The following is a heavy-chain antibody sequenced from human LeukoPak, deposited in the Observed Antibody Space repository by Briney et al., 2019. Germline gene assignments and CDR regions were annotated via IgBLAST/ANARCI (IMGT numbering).Heavy chain of an antibody. Sequence: PGGSLRLSCAASGFTFSSYSMNWVRQAPGKGLEWVSYISSSSSTIYCADSVKGRFTISRDNAKNSLYLQMNSLRAEDTAVYYCARVDPFDYWGQGTLVTVSS. V-gene: IGHV3-48*01. J-gene: IGHJ4*02. CDR3: ARVDPFDY. D-gene: IGHD2-15*01. CDR2: ISSSSSTI. CDR1: GFTFSSYS.